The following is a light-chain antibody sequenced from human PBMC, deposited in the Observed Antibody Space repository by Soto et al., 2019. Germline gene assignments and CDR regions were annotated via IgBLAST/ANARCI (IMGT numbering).Light chain of an antibody. V-gene: IGLV1-44*01. CDR2: SNS. Sequence: QSVLTQPPSASGTPGQWVSISCSGSSTNIGRNTVIWYQQVPGTTPKVLIYSNSQRPSGVPDRFSGSKSGTSASLAISGLHSDDDADYYCAAWYDSLNGVVFGGRTKLSVL. CDR3: AAWYDSLNGVV. J-gene: IGLJ2*01. CDR1: STNIGRNT.